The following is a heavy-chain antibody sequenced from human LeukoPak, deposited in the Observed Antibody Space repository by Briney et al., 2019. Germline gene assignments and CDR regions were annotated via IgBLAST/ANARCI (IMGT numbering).Heavy chain of an antibody. CDR2: ISYDASEK. J-gene: IGHJ4*02. D-gene: IGHD3-10*01. CDR1: GFTFSSYS. CDR3: ARDNGEGYFGSGSFDY. Sequence: GRSLRLSCAASGFTFSSYSMHWVRQVPGKGLDWVTRISYDASEKYYADSVKGRFTISRDNSKNTLHLQMNSLRTEDTALYYCARDNGEGYFGSGSFDYWGQGILVIVPS. V-gene: IGHV3-30*04.